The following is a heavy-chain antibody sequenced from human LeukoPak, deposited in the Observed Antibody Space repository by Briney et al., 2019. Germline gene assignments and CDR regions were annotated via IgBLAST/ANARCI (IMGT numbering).Heavy chain of an antibody. CDR1: GYPISGGYY. CDR2: IHHTGST. Sequence: SETLSLTCAVSGYPISGGYYWGWIRQPPGKGLEWIGTIHHTGSTFYNPSLKSRVTISVDTSKNQFSLKLSSVTSADTAVYYCARYDSSGYYYAFDYWGQGTLVTVSS. V-gene: IGHV4-38-2*01. D-gene: IGHD3-22*01. J-gene: IGHJ4*02. CDR3: ARYDSSGYYYAFDY.